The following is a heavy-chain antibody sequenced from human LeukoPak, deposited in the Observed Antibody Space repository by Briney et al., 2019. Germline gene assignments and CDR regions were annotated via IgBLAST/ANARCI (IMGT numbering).Heavy chain of an antibody. CDR3: ARDGAPRRERERYFDY. CDR1: GFTFSDYY. CDR2: ISSSGSTI. V-gene: IGHV3-11*04. Sequence: KPGGSLRLSCAASGFTFSDYYMSWIRQAPGKGLEWVSYISSSGSTIYYADSVKGRFTISGDNAKNSLYLQMNSLRAEDTAVYYCARDGAPRRERERYFDYWGQGTLVTVSS. J-gene: IGHJ4*02. D-gene: IGHD1-26*01.